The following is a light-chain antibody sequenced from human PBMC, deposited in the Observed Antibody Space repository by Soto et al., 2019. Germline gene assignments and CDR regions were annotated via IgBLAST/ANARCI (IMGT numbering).Light chain of an antibody. J-gene: IGKJ1*01. CDR1: QSVTSNY. Sequence: EIVLTQSPGTLSLSPGERATRTCRATQSVTSNYLAWYQQKPGQPPRLLIYGASSRATAIPDRFSGSGSGTDFTLTISRLEPEDFAVYYCQQYGDSPRTFGHGTKVEIK. V-gene: IGKV3-20*01. CDR2: GAS. CDR3: QQYGDSPRT.